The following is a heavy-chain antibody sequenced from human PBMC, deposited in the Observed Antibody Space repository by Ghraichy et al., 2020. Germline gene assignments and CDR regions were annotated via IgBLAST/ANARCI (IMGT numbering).Heavy chain of an antibody. CDR3: ARENYYGSNSYYFDY. CDR2: IYTSGST. Sequence: SETLSLTCTVSGGSISSGSYYWSWIRQPAGKGLEWIGRIYTSGSTNYNPSLKSRVTISVDTSKNQFSLKLSSVTAADTAVYYCARENYYGSNSYYFDYWGQGTLVTVSS. CDR1: GGSISSGSYY. J-gene: IGHJ4*02. D-gene: IGHD3-10*01. V-gene: IGHV4-61*02.